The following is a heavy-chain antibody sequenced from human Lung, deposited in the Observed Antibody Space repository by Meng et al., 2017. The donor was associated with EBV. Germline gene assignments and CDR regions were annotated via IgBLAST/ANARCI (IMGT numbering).Heavy chain of an antibody. Sequence: QVQLQQWGAGLLKPSETLSLPCAVYGGSFSGYYWSWIRQPPGKGLEWIGEINHSGSTNYNPSLKSRVTISVDTSKNQFSLKLSSVTAADTAVYYCARALFDYYDSSGYYDYWGQGTLVTVSS. V-gene: IGHV4-34*01. J-gene: IGHJ4*02. D-gene: IGHD3-22*01. CDR2: INHSGST. CDR1: GGSFSGYY. CDR3: ARALFDYYDSSGYYDY.